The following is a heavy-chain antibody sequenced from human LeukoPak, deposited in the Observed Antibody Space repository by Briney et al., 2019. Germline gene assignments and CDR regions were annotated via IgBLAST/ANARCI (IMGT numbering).Heavy chain of an antibody. J-gene: IGHJ4*02. CDR3: ARAYYDSSGYYEHFDY. CDR2: IKQSGST. Sequence: PSETLSLTCAVYGGSFSGYYWSWIRQPPGKGLEWIGEIKQSGSTNYNPSLKSRVTILVDTSKNQFFLKMSSVTAADTAVYYCARAYYDSSGYYEHFDYWGQGTLVTVSS. CDR1: GGSFSGYY. V-gene: IGHV4-34*01. D-gene: IGHD3-22*01.